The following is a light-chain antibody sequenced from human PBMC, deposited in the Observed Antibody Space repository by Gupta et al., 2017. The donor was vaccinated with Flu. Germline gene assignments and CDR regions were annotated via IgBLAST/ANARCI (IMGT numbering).Light chain of an antibody. CDR3: VLYMNTGIWV. Sequence: TVTITCCLNSGSVSTSNYLSWYQQTPGQAHRTLIYSITSRSAVVPDRFSASLLGNTAALTITGAQEDEESNYYCVLYMNTGIWVFGGGTKLTVL. CDR2: SIT. J-gene: IGLJ3*02. CDR1: SGSVSTSNY. V-gene: IGLV8-61*01.